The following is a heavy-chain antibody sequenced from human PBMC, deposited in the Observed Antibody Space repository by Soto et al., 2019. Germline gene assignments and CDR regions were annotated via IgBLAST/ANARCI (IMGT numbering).Heavy chain of an antibody. CDR2: IGTNGADK. CDR3: AKGWPGYSSGWFPFEV. J-gene: IGHJ3*01. V-gene: IGHV3-23*01. D-gene: IGHD6-13*01. CDR1: GITFSTYA. Sequence: EVQLLESGGGFVQPGGSLRLSCAASGITFSTYAMSWVRRAPGKGLEWVSTIGTNGADKQYADFVKGRFTVSRDNSKKTVHLHMNSVTAGDTAIYYCAKGWPGYSSGWFPFEVWGQGTTVTVSS.